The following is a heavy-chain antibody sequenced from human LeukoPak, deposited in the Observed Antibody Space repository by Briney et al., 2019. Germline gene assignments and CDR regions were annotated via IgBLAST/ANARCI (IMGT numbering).Heavy chain of an antibody. CDR3: ARDALYDSSGYYAYYYYGMDV. Sequence: SVKVSCKASGGTFSSYAISWVRQAAGQGLEWLGRFIPILGIANYAQKFQGRVTITADKSTSTAYMELSSLRSEDTAVYYCARDALYDSSGYYAYYYYGMDVWGQGTTVTVSS. CDR1: GGTFSSYA. V-gene: IGHV1-69*04. J-gene: IGHJ6*02. CDR2: FIPILGIA. D-gene: IGHD3-22*01.